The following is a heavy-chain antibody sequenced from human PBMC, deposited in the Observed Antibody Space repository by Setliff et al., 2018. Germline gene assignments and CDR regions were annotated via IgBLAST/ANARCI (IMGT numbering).Heavy chain of an antibody. D-gene: IGHD6-13*01. CDR1: AYTFSGYY. CDR3: ARAGSAPAGRKGLLDS. CDR2: INPNIGDT. V-gene: IGHV1-2*02. J-gene: IGHJ4*02. Sequence: ASVKVSCKTSAYTFSGYYIHWVRQAPGQGLQWMGWINPNIGDTNYAPKFQGRVTMTRDTSIKTAYLEVNGLTSDDTAVYYCARAGSAPAGRKGLLDSWGQGTLVTVSS.